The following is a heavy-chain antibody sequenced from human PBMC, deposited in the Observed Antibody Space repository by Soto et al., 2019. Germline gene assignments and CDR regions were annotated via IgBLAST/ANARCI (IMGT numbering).Heavy chain of an antibody. CDR2: ISPIFCTA. CDR1: GGSFNRHT. V-gene: IGHV1-69*01. Sequence: QVQLVQSGAEARKPGSSVRVTCKASGGSFNRHTISWVRQAPGQGLAWMGGISPIFCTANHAQTFQGRVTIIADESTSTVYLELSSLRSDDTAIYYCARGWGYDSTDYYYAYWGQGTLVIVSS. CDR3: ARGWGYDSTDYYYAY. J-gene: IGHJ4*02. D-gene: IGHD3-22*01.